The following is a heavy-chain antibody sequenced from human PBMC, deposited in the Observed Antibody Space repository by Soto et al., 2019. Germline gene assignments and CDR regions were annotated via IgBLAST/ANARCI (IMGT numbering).Heavy chain of an antibody. Sequence: PGGSLRLSCVGSGFSFRDHIMNWGRQPPGRRMQWISYISSSSQNIYYAVAVKGRFPVSRDTDQNTLLLQLNRLRDDDSAIYSCARLPKGSVVNGWGQGSLVTVSS. J-gene: IGHJ4*01. V-gene: IGHV3-48*02. CDR1: GFSFRDHI. D-gene: IGHD2-8*02. CDR3: ARLPKGSVVNG. CDR2: ISSSSQNI.